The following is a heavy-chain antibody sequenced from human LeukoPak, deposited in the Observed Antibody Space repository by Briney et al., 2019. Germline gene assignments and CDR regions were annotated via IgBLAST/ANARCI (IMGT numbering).Heavy chain of an antibody. Sequence: SQTLSLTCAISGDSVYGNSAVAWPWLRQSPSRGLEWLGRTYYTSKWNNDYAVSVKSRITINPDTSKNQFSLHLNSVTPEDTAVYYCARGRNSGFDYWGQGTLVTVSS. CDR2: TYYTSKWNN. CDR3: ARGRNSGFDY. V-gene: IGHV6-1*01. J-gene: IGHJ4*02. CDR1: GDSVYGNSAVA. D-gene: IGHD2/OR15-2a*01.